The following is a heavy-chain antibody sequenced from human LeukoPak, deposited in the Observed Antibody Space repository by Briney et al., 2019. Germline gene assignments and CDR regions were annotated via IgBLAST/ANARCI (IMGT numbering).Heavy chain of an antibody. Sequence: ASVKVSCKASGYTFTSYDINWVRQATGQGLEWMGWMNPNSGNTGYAQKFQGRVTITRNTSISTAYMELSSLRSEDTAVYYCARGHYDFWSGYSDYYYMDVWGKGTTVTVSS. V-gene: IGHV1-8*03. J-gene: IGHJ6*03. CDR1: GYTFTSYD. D-gene: IGHD3-3*01. CDR3: ARGHYDFWSGYSDYYYMDV. CDR2: MNPNSGNT.